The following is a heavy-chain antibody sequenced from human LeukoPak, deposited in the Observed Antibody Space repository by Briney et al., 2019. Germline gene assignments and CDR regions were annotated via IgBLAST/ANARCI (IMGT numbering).Heavy chain of an antibody. CDR1: GGSISSGGYY. CDR3: ASGVVPAAINPFDY. Sequence: SETLSLTSTVSGGSISSGGYYWSWIRQHPGKGLEWIGYIYYSGSTYYNPSLKSRVTISVDTSKNQFSLKLSSVTAADTAVYYCASGVVPAAINPFDYWGQGTLVTVSS. J-gene: IGHJ4*02. CDR2: IYYSGST. V-gene: IGHV4-31*03. D-gene: IGHD2-2*01.